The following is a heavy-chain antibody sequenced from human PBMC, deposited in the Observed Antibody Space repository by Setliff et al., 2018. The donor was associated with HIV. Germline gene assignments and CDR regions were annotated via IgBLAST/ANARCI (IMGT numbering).Heavy chain of an antibody. CDR1: GYSISRGYY. D-gene: IGHD2-21*01. CDR2: IYHSGST. V-gene: IGHV4-38-2*01. J-gene: IGHJ3*02. Sequence: SETLSLTCAVSGYSISRGYYWGWIRQPPGKGLEWIGNIYHSGSTFYNPSLKSRVTTSVDTSKNQFSPKLRSVTAADTAVYYCARGYGHIVEVIASDAFDIWGQGIMVTVSS. CDR3: ARGYGHIVEVIASDAFDI.